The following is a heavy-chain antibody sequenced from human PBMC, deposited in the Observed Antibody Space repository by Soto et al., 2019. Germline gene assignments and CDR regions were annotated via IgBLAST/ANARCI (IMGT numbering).Heavy chain of an antibody. CDR2: ISGRGGST. V-gene: IGHV3-23*01. D-gene: IGHD3-10*01. Sequence: EVQLLESGGGMVQPGGSLRLSCAASGFIFSSYAMTWVRLAPGTGLEWVSGISGRGGSTFYADSVKGRFTLSRDNSKNMVYLQANSLKAEDTAVYYCVRVAGSGGFYDYWGQGTLVTVSS. CDR3: VRVAGSGGFYDY. CDR1: GFIFSSYA. J-gene: IGHJ4*02.